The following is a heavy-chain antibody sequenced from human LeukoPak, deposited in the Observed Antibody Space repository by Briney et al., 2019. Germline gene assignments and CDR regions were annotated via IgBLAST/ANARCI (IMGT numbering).Heavy chain of an antibody. CDR1: GFTVSSNY. J-gene: IGHJ4*02. CDR2: IYSGGST. V-gene: IGHV3-66*01. CDR3: AVAYSSGWYSAFDY. D-gene: IGHD6-19*01. Sequence: GGSERLFCAASGFTVSSNYMSWVRQAPGKGLEWVSVIYSGGSTYYADSVKGRFTISRDNSKNTLYLQMNSLRAEDTAVYYCAVAYSSGWYSAFDYWGQGTLGTVSS.